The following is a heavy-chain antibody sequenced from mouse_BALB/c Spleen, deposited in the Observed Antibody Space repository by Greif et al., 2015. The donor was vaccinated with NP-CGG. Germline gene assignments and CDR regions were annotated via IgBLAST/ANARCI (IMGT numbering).Heavy chain of an antibody. CDR3: ARTYDGEAFDY. D-gene: IGHD2-14*01. CDR1: GYTFTSYW. V-gene: IGHV1-7*01. Sequence: QVQLKESGAELAKPGASVKMSCKASGYTFTSYWMHWVKQRPGQGLEWIGYINPSTGYTEYNQKFKDKATLTADKSSSTAYMQLSSLTSEDSAVYYCARTYDGEAFDYWGQGTTLTVSS. J-gene: IGHJ2*01. CDR2: INPSTGYT.